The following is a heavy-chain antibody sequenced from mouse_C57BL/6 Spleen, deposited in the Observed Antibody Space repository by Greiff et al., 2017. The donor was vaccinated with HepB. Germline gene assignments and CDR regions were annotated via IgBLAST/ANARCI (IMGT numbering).Heavy chain of an antibody. CDR1: GYTFTSYW. D-gene: IGHD4-1*02. Sequence: QVQRQQPGAELVMPGASVKLSCKASGYTFTSYWMHWVKQRPGQGLEWIGEIDPSDSYTNYNQKFKGKSTLTVDKSSSTAYMQLSSLTSEDSAVYYCARSTGYFDYWGQGTTLTVSS. CDR3: ARSTGYFDY. V-gene: IGHV1-69*01. CDR2: IDPSDSYT. J-gene: IGHJ2*01.